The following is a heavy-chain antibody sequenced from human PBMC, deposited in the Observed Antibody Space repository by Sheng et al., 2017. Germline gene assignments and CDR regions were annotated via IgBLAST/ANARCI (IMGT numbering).Heavy chain of an antibody. J-gene: IGHJ6*03. CDR1: GFTFSSYA. CDR2: ISYDGSNK. CDR3: ARDPDFWSGYYLHYYMDV. V-gene: IGHV3-30*04. D-gene: IGHD3-3*01. Sequence: QVQLVESGGGVVQPGRSLRLSCAASGFTFSSYAMHWVRQAPGKGLEWVAVISYDGSNKYYADSVKGRFTISRDNSKNTLYLQMNSLRAEDTAVYYCARDPDFWSGYYLHYYMDVWGQGTTVTVSS.